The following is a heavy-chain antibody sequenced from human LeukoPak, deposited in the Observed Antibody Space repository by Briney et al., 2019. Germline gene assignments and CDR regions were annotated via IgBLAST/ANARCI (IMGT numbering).Heavy chain of an antibody. V-gene: IGHV3-11*01. J-gene: IGHJ3*02. Sequence: SGGSLRLSCAASVFTFSDYYMSWLRQAPGRGLEWVSYITSSGSTRYYPDSVKGRFTISRDNAKNSLYLQMNSLRAEDTAVYYCARDRGSYSSSWGNAFDIWGQGTMVTVSS. CDR1: VFTFSDYY. D-gene: IGHD6-13*01. CDR3: ARDRGSYSSSWGNAFDI. CDR2: ITSSGSTR.